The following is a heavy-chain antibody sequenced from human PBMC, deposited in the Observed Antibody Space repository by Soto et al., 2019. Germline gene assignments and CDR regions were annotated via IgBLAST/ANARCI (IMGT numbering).Heavy chain of an antibody. J-gene: IGHJ3*01. Sequence: PGGSLRLSCSGSGFTFSNYAMHWVRQAPGKGLEYVSGITSEGDRTWHADSEKDRITISRDNSKNTLFLQMSSLRVEDTAIYFCVKGNQLLRYYFEFWG. D-gene: IGHD2-15*01. CDR1: GFTFSNYA. V-gene: IGHV3-64D*06. CDR2: ITSEGDRT. CDR3: VKGNQLLRYYFEF.